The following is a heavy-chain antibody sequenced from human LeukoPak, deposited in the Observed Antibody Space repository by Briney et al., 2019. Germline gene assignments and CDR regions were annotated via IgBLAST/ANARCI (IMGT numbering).Heavy chain of an antibody. J-gene: IGHJ4*02. CDR2: IYHSGST. D-gene: IGHD5-12*01. CDR3: ARDLSYGYDYFDY. Sequence: SETLSLTCAVSGYSISSGYYWGWIRQPPGKGLEWIGSIYHSGSTYYNPSLKSRVTISVDTSKNQFSLKLSSVTAADTAVYYCARDLSYGYDYFDYWGQGTLVTVSS. CDR1: GYSISSGYY. V-gene: IGHV4-38-2*02.